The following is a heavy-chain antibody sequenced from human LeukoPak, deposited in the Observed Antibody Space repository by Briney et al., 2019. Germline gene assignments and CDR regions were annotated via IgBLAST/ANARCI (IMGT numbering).Heavy chain of an antibody. CDR3: AREGTSGTNLNWLAP. V-gene: IGHV4-34*01. D-gene: IGHD1-1*01. CDR1: GGSFSGYY. CDR2: INHSGST. Sequence: PSETLSLTCAVYGGSFSGYYWSWIRQPPGKGLEWSGEINHSGSTNYNPSLKSRVTISVDTSKNQFSLKLSSVTAADTALYYCAREGTSGTNLNWLAPWGQGTLVTVSS. J-gene: IGHJ5*02.